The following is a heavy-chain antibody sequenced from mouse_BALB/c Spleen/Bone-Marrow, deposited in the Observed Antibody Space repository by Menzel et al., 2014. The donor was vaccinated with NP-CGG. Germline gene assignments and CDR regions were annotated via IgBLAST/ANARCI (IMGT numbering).Heavy chain of an antibody. CDR1: GYAFSTYW. J-gene: IGHJ2*01. CDR2: IYPGDGDT. Sequence: VHLVESGAELVRPGSSVKISCKASGYAFSTYWMNWVKQRPGQGLEWIGQIYPGDGDTNYNEKFKGKATLTADKSSSTASIQLSSLTSEASAVYFCARVGFSFDYWGQGPTLTVSS. CDR3: ARVGFSFDY. V-gene: IGHV1-80*01. D-gene: IGHD3-1*01.